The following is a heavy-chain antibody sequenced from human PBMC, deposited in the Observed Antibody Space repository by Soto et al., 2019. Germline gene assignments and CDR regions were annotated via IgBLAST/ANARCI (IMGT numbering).Heavy chain of an antibody. V-gene: IGHV3-7*01. CDR1: GFTFNSYR. J-gene: IGHJ4*02. CDR2: IIQDGSEK. CDR3: ARQQPLPYYFDY. D-gene: IGHD6-25*01. Sequence: EVQLVESGGGLVQPGGSLRLSCGASGFTFNSYRMTWVRKAPGKGLEWVASIIQDGSEKYHVDSVKGRFIISRDNAKKSLHLQINSLRAEDTAVYYCARQQPLPYYFDYWGQGTLVTVSS.